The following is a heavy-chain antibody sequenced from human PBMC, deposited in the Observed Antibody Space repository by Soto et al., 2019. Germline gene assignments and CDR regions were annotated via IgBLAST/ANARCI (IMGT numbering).Heavy chain of an antibody. Sequence: GASVKVSCKASGGTFSSYTISWVRQAPGQGLEWMGRIIPILGIANYAQKFQGRVTITADKSTSTAYMELSSLRSEDTAGHYCASDFQTSSYCSGVSCSQYNWFAPWGQGTLVTVSS. CDR3: ASDFQTSSYCSGVSCSQYNWFAP. CDR1: GGTFSSYT. V-gene: IGHV1-69*02. D-gene: IGHD2-15*01. CDR2: IIPILGIA. J-gene: IGHJ5*02.